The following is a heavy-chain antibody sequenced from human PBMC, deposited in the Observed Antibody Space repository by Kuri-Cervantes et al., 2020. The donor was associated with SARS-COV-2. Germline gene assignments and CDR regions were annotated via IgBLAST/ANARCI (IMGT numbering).Heavy chain of an antibody. CDR1: GTSTSSGDFY. CDR2: IYFSGYT. Sequence: LRLSCTVSGTSTSSGDFYWSWIRQPPGEGLEWLGYIYFSGYTYYNPSLKSRATVSLDTSKNQFSLKLNSVTAADTAVYYCARHYAFDRFHKWGQGTQVTVSS. D-gene: IGHD3-9*01. V-gene: IGHV4-30-4*01. J-gene: IGHJ4*02. CDR3: ARHYAFDRFHK.